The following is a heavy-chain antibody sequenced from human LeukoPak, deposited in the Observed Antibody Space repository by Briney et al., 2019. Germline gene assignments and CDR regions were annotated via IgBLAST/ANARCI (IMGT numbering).Heavy chain of an antibody. V-gene: IGHV1-58*02. CDR3: AADNDYSVQQWLPRGAY. D-gene: IGHD4-11*01. CDR1: GFTFTRSA. Sequence: GTSVKVSCKTSGFTFTRSAMQWVRRARGQRLEWIGWIVVGSGSTDYAQKFQERVTITRDMSTSTAYMELSSLTSEDTAVYYCAADNDYSVQQWLPRGAYWGQGTLVTVSS. J-gene: IGHJ4*02. CDR2: IVVGSGST.